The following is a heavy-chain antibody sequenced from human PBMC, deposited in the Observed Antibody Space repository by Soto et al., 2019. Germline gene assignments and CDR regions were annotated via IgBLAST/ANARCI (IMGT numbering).Heavy chain of an antibody. Sequence: GGSLRLSCSASGSSISDHYMDWVRQAPGKGLEWVGRSGNKVNSDTTEYASSVKGRFTISRDDSWNSLYLQMNSLKTEDTAVYYCTRGYSGISIYAFDIWGQGTLVTVSS. CDR3: TRGYSGISIYAFDI. V-gene: IGHV3-72*01. CDR1: GSSISDHY. CDR2: SGNKVNSDTT. D-gene: IGHD1-26*01. J-gene: IGHJ3*02.